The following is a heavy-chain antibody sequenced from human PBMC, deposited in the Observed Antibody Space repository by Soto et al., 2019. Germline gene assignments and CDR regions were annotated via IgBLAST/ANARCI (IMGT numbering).Heavy chain of an antibody. Sequence: SETLSLTCAVSGGSIGGSSYYWAWLRQSLGKGPEWIGSVFYTGFTSYNPSLESRVSVSVDTWKSQFSLKLSAVTAADTAVYYCATSQKGYNWNYFDHWGQGSLVTVSS. V-gene: IGHV4-39*01. CDR2: VFYTGFT. CDR3: ATSQKGYNWNYFDH. CDR1: GGSIGGSSYY. D-gene: IGHD1-20*01. J-gene: IGHJ4*02.